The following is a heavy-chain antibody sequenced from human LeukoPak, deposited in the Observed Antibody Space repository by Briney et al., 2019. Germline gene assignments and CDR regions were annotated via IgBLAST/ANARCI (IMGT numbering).Heavy chain of an antibody. V-gene: IGHV1-46*01. CDR1: GYTFTSYY. CDR3: ARPSYSGYDLDY. Sequence: ASVKVSCKASGYTFTSYYMHWVRQAPGQGLEWMGIINPSGGSTSYAQKFQGRVTMTRDTSISTAYMELSRLRSDDTAVYYCARPSYSGYDLDYWGQGTLVTVSS. J-gene: IGHJ4*02. CDR2: INPSGGST. D-gene: IGHD5-12*01.